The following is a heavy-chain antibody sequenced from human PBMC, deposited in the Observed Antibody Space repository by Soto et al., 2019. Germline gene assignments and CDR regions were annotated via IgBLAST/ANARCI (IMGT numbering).Heavy chain of an antibody. Sequence: EVQLVESGGGLVQPGGSLRLSCAASGFTFSSYSMNWVRQAPGKGLEWVSYISSSSSTIYYADSVKGRFTISRDKAKNSLYLQINSLRDEDTAVYYCARNNPYYYDSSGRMDVWGQGTTVTVSS. V-gene: IGHV3-48*02. CDR2: ISSSSSTI. CDR3: ARNNPYYYDSSGRMDV. CDR1: GFTFSSYS. J-gene: IGHJ6*02. D-gene: IGHD3-22*01.